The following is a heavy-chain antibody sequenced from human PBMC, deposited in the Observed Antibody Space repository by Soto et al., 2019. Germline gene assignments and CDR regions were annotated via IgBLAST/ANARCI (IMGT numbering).Heavy chain of an antibody. CDR2: INHSGST. CDR1: GGSFSGYY. V-gene: IGHV4-34*01. J-gene: IGHJ4*02. Sequence: SETLSLTCAVYGGSFSGYYWSWIRQPPGKGLEWIGEINHSGSTNYNPSLKSRVTISVDTSKNQFSLKLSSVTAADTAVYYCARRRALRYFDWLYKPGFDYWGQGTLVTVSS. D-gene: IGHD3-9*01. CDR3: ARRRALRYFDWLYKPGFDY.